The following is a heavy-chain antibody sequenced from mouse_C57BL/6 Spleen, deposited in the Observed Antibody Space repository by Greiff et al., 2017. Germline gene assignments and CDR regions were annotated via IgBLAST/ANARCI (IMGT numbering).Heavy chain of an antibody. CDR3: ARRELLPWFAY. D-gene: IGHD2-12*01. CDR1: GYSITSGYY. J-gene: IGHJ3*01. Sequence: EVQRVESGPGLVKPSQSLSLTCSVTGYSITSGYYWNWIRQFPGNKLEWMGYISYDGSNNYNPSLKNRISITRDTSKNQFFLKLNSVTTEDTATCYCARRELLPWFAYWGQGTLVTGS. V-gene: IGHV3-6*01. CDR2: ISYDGSN.